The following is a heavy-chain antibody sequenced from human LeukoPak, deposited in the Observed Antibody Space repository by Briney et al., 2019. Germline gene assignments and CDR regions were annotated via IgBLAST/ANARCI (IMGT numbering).Heavy chain of an antibody. V-gene: IGHV3-11*04. CDR2: ISSSGSTI. Sequence: GGSLRLSCAASGFIFSDYYMSWIRQAPGKGLEWVSYISSSGSTIYDAGSVKGRFTISRDNAKNSLYLQMNSLRAEDTAVYYCARLAYYGSGNYYYYYMDVWGKGTTVTVSS. J-gene: IGHJ6*03. CDR3: ARLAYYGSGNYYYYYMDV. D-gene: IGHD3-10*01. CDR1: GFIFSDYY.